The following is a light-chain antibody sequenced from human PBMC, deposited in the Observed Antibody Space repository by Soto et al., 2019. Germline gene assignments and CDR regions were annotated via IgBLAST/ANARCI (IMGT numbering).Light chain of an antibody. Sequence: SALTQPASVSGSPGQSITISCTGTSSDVGGYNYVSWYQQHPGKAPKLMIYDVSNRPSGVSNRFSGSKSGNTASLTISGLQAEDEADYYCSSYTSSSTLFGTGTKGTVL. CDR3: SSYTSSSTL. J-gene: IGLJ1*01. V-gene: IGLV2-14*01. CDR2: DVS. CDR1: SSDVGGYNY.